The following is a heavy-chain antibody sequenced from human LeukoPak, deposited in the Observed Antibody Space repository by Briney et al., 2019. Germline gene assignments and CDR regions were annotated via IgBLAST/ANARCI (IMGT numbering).Heavy chain of an antibody. CDR3: ARLGYCSSTSCRDY. D-gene: IGHD2-2*01. J-gene: IGHJ4*02. V-gene: IGHV4-59*12. CDR1: GGSISSYY. Sequence: SSETLSLTCTVSGGSISSYYWSWIRQPPGKGLEWIGYIYYSGSTNYNPSLKSRVAISVDTSKNQFSLKLSSVTAADTAVYYCARLGYCSSTSCRDYWGQGTLVTVSS. CDR2: IYYSGST.